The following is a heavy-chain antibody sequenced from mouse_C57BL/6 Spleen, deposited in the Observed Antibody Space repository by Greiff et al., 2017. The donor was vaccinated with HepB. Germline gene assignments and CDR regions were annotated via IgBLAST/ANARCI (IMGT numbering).Heavy chain of an antibody. CDR1: GYSITSGYD. V-gene: IGHV3-1*01. CDR3: ARGLRHLDY. J-gene: IGHJ2*01. Sequence: EVHLVESGPGMVKPSQSLSLTCTVTGYSITSGYDWHWIRHFPGNKLDWMGYISYSGSTNYNPSPKSRISITHDTSTNHFFLKLNSVTTEDTATYYCARGLRHLDYWGQGTTLTVSS. D-gene: IGHD3-2*01. CDR2: ISYSGST.